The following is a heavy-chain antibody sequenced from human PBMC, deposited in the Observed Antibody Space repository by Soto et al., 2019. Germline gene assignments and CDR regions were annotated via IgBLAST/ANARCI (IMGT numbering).Heavy chain of an antibody. CDR2: INHSGST. V-gene: IGHV4-34*01. CDR1: GGSFSGYY. J-gene: IGHJ6*02. D-gene: IGHD2-15*01. Sequence: PSETLSLTCAVYGGSFSGYYWSWIRQPPGKGLEWIGEINHSGSTNYNPSLKSRVTISVDTSKNQLSLKLSSVTAADTAVYYSARGRGPGVADTTYYYYGMDVCGQGTTGTVAS. CDR3: ARGRGPGVADTTYYYYGMDV.